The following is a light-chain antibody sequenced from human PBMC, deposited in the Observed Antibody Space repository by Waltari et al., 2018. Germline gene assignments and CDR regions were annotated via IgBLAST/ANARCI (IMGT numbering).Light chain of an antibody. CDR3: LHLNNFPLS. CDR2: AAS. Sequence: DIQLTQSPSFLSASVIDRVTITCLASQGISTYLAWYQQKPGKAPKLLIYAASTLQSDIPSRFSGSGSGTEFTLTISSLQPEDFATYYCLHLNNFPLSFGGGTKVELK. V-gene: IGKV1-9*01. CDR1: QGISTY. J-gene: IGKJ4*01.